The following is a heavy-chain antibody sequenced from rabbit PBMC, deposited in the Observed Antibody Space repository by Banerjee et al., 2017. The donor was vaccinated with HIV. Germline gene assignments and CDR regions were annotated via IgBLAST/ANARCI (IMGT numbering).Heavy chain of an antibody. CDR1: GFDFSRYY. CDR3: VREVAGKFGL. Sequence: QLKESGGGLVQPGGSLKLSCKASGFDFSRYYMNWVRQAPGKGLEWIGDIDPIFGIAVYASWVNGRFTISSHNAQNTLYLQLNSLTAADTATYFCVREVAGKFGLWGPGTLVTVS. D-gene: IGHD4-1*01. CDR2: IDPIFGIA. V-gene: IGHV1S7*01. J-gene: IGHJ4*01.